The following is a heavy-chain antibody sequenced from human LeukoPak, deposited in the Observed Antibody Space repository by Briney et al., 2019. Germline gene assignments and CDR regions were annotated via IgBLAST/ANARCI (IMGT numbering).Heavy chain of an antibody. V-gene: IGHV3-30*03. CDR3: ARSGTGYCSGGSCPFDH. CDR1: GFTFSTHG. D-gene: IGHD2-15*01. CDR2: ISYDGGYK. Sequence: GGSLRLSCAASGFTFSTHGVHWVRQAPGKGLEWVAVISYDGGYKYYAASLRGRFTISRDNSKNTLYLQMNSLRAEDTAVYHCARSGTGYCSGGSCPFDHWGQGTLVTVSS. J-gene: IGHJ4*02.